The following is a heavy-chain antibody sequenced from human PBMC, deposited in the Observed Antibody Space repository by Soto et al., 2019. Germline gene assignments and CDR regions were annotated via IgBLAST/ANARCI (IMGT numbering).Heavy chain of an antibody. J-gene: IGHJ4*02. CDR3: ARGVGYSGYDVLDY. D-gene: IGHD5-12*01. Sequence: GGSLRLSCAASGFTFSSYAMHWVRQAPGKGLEYVSTISKNGSSTYYANSVKGRFTISRDNSKNSLYLQMNSLRAEDTAVYYCARGVGYSGYDVLDYWGQGTLVTV. CDR2: ISKNGSST. V-gene: IGHV3-64*01. CDR1: GFTFSSYA.